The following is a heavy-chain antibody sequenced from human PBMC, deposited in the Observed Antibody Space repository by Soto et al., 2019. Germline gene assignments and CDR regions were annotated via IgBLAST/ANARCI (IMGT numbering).Heavy chain of an antibody. J-gene: IGHJ4*02. D-gene: IGHD6-6*01. CDR3: AKDRTIASRNFDS. Sequence: PGGSLRLSCAASGFTFSDHGMHWVSQAPGKGQEWVTSISGSDGSTFYADSVKGRFTISRDNSMNTLYLQMNSLRAEDTAVYYCAKDRTIASRNFDSWGQGALVTVSS. V-gene: IGHV3-23*01. CDR1: GFTFSDHG. CDR2: ISGSDGST.